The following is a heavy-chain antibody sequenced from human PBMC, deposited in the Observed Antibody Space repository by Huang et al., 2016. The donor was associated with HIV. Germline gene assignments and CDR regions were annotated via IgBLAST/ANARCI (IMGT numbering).Heavy chain of an antibody. CDR3: ARDPRIQSWLNFFDY. CDR1: GFSISSYW. D-gene: IGHD3-22*01. Sequence: EVQLVESGGGLVQPGGSLSLSCAASGFSISSYWMHWVRQAPGKGVVWVSRINSDGSRTSYADSVKGRFTISRDNAKNTLYLQMNSLRAEDTAVYYCARDPRIQSWLNFFDYWGQGTLVSVSS. CDR2: INSDGSRT. V-gene: IGHV3-74*01. J-gene: IGHJ4*02.